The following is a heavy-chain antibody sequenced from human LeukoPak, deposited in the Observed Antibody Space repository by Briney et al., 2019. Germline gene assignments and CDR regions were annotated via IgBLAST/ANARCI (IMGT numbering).Heavy chain of an antibody. CDR2: LSLTGDNT. J-gene: IGHJ4*02. Sequence: GGSLRLSCAASGLTLSVHAMSWVRQVPGKGLEWVSTLSLTGDNTFYADSVKGRFTISRDNAKNSLYLQMNSLRAEDTAVYYCARARGAGPGAHFDYWGQGTLVIVSS. CDR3: ARARGAGPGAHFDY. CDR1: GLTLSVHA. V-gene: IGHV3-23*01. D-gene: IGHD3-10*01.